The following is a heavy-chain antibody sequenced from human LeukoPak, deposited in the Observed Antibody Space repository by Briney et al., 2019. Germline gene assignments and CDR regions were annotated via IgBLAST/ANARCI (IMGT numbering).Heavy chain of an antibody. CDR2: IYPRGST. CDR1: GGSISSGSYS. D-gene: IGHD6-13*01. CDR3: ARDIAAPSYYYYYMDV. J-gene: IGHJ6*03. Sequence: SQTLSLTCAVSGGSISSGSYSWSWIRQPPGKGLEWIGYIYPRGSTYYNPSLKSRVILSLDKSANQFSLNLSSVTAADTAVYYCARDIAAPSYYYYYMDVWGKGTTVTVSS. V-gene: IGHV4-30-2*01.